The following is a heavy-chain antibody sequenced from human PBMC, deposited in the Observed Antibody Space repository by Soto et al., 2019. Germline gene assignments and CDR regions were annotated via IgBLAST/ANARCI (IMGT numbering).Heavy chain of an antibody. V-gene: IGHV1-46*01. CDR2: INPSGGST. CDR3: ARDLGYCSGGSCYGPFDY. Sequence: QVQLVQSGAEVKKPGASVKVSCKASGYTFTSYYMHWVRQAPGQGLEWMGIINPSGGSTSYAQKFEGRVTMTRDTSTSTVYMELSSLRSEDTAVYYCARDLGYCSGGSCYGPFDYWGQGTLVTVSS. D-gene: IGHD2-15*01. J-gene: IGHJ4*02. CDR1: GYTFTSYY.